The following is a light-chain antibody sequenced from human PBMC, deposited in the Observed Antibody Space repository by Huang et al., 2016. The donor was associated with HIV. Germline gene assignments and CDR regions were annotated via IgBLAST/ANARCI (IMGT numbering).Light chain of an antibody. V-gene: IGKV1-13*02. CDR3: QQPHAYPIT. Sequence: HLTQSPPSLSASVGDSVFISCRASQDIGTSLAWYQQRTGRAPKLLISGASTLQTGVPSRFSGDSAGTFFTLFITDLQPEDFATYYCQQPHAYPITFGQGTRLDMK. CDR1: QDIGTS. CDR2: GAS. J-gene: IGKJ5*01.